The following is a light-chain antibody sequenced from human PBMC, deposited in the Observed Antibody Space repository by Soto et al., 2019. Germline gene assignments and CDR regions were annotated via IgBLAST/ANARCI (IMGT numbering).Light chain of an antibody. CDR3: CSYAGSSTSWV. CDR1: SSDAGNYNF. Sequence: QSALTQPASVSGSPGQSITISCNGTSSDAGNYNFVSWYQQHPGKAPKVIIYEDSTRPSGVSNRISGSKSGNTASLTISGLQAEDEADYYCCSYAGSSTSWVFGGGTKLTVL. CDR2: EDS. J-gene: IGLJ3*02. V-gene: IGLV2-23*01.